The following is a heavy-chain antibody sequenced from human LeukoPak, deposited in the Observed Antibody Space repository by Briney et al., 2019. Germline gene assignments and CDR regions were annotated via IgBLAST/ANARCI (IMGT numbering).Heavy chain of an antibody. CDR3: AKDKLGMEYYFDY. Sequence: GRSLRLSCAASGFTSSSYGMHWVRQAPGKELEWVAVISYDGSNKYYADSVKGRFTISRDNSKNTLYLQMNSLRAEDTAVYYCAKDKLGMEYYFDYWGQGTLVTVSS. D-gene: IGHD7-27*01. CDR2: ISYDGSNK. CDR1: GFTSSSYG. J-gene: IGHJ4*02. V-gene: IGHV3-30*18.